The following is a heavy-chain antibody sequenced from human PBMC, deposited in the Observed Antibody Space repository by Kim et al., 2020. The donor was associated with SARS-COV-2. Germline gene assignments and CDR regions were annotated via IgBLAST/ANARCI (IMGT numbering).Heavy chain of an antibody. Sequence: GGSLRLSCAASGFTFSSYAMSWVRQAPGKGLEWVSAISGSGGSTYYADSVKGRFTISRDNSKNTLYLQMNSLRAEDTAVYYCAKGIGSSWYNGYFDYWGQGTLVTVSS. CDR3: AKGIGSSWYNGYFDY. CDR2: ISGSGGST. V-gene: IGHV3-23*01. CDR1: GFTFSSYA. D-gene: IGHD6-13*01. J-gene: IGHJ4*02.